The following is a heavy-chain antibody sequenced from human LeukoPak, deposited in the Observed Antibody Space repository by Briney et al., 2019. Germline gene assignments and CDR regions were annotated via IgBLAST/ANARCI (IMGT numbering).Heavy chain of an antibody. J-gene: IGHJ1*01. V-gene: IGHV1-2*02. D-gene: IGHD2-8*01. Sequence: ASVKVSCKASGYTFTGYYMHWVRQAPGQGLEWMGWINPNSGGTNYAQKFQGRVTMTRDTSISTAYMELGRLRSDDTAVYYCARANPVLMVSKYFQHWGQGTLVTVSS. CDR3: ARANPVLMVSKYFQH. CDR2: INPNSGGT. CDR1: GYTFTGYY.